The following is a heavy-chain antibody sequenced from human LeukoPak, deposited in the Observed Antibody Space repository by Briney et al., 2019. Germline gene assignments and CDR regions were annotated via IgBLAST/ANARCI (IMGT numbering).Heavy chain of an antibody. CDR3: ARHSWIQLWFFDY. D-gene: IGHD5-18*01. Sequence: SETLSLTCTVSGGSISSSSYYWGWIRQPPGKGLEWIGSIYYSGSTYYNPSLKSRATISVDTSKNQFSLKLSSVTAADTAVYYCARHSWIQLWFFDYWGQGTLVTVSS. CDR2: IYYSGST. CDR1: GGSISSSSYY. V-gene: IGHV4-39*01. J-gene: IGHJ4*02.